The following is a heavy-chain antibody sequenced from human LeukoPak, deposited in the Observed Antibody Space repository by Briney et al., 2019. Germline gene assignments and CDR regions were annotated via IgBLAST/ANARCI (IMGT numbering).Heavy chain of an antibody. CDR1: GYTFTSYY. D-gene: IGHD2-2*01. CDR2: INPSGGST. Sequence: ASVKVSCKASGYTFTSYYMHWVRQAPGQGLEWMGIINPSGGSTSYAQKFQGRVTMTEDTSTDTAYMELNSLRSDDTAVYYCATDPGEIVPAAKGPRGDYCYGMDVWGQGTTVTVSS. V-gene: IGHV1-46*01. J-gene: IGHJ6*02. CDR3: ATDPGEIVPAAKGPRGDYCYGMDV.